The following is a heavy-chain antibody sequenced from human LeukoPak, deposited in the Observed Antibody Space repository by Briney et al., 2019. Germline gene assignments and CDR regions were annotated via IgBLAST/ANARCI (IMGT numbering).Heavy chain of an antibody. CDR3: ARDFSGPTGFDY. CDR2: ISSSSSYI. J-gene: IGHJ4*02. CDR1: GFTFSSYG. V-gene: IGHV3-21*01. D-gene: IGHD7-27*01. Sequence: GGSLRLSCAASGFTFSSYGMNWVRQAPGKGLEWVSSISSSSSYIYYADSVKGRFTISRDNAKNSLYLQMNSLRAEDTAVYYCARDFSGPTGFDYWGQGTLVTVSS.